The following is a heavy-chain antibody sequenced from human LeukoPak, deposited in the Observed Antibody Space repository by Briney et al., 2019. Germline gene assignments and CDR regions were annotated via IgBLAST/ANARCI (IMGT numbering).Heavy chain of an antibody. CDR2: IYYSGST. CDR3: ARLKSQQLVPPSFDY. D-gene: IGHD6-13*01. J-gene: IGHJ4*02. V-gene: IGHV4-39*01. Sequence: SETLSLTCTVSGGSISSSSYYWGWIRQPPGKGLEWIGSIYYSGSTYYNPSLKSRVTTSVDTSKNQFSLKLSSVTAADTAVYYCARLKSQQLVPPSFDYWGQGTLVTVSS. CDR1: GGSISSSSYY.